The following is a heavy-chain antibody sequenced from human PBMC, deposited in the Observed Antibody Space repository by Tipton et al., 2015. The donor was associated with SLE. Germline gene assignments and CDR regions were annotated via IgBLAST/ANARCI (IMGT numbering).Heavy chain of an antibody. Sequence: TLSLTCTVSGGSISSGSYYWSWIRQLAGKGLEWIGRIYTSGSTNYNPSLKSRVTISVDTSKNQFSLKLSSVTAADTAVYYCARWGVEAGDAFDIWGQGTMVTVSS. V-gene: IGHV4-61*02. CDR2: IYTSGST. CDR1: GGSISSGSYY. J-gene: IGHJ3*02. D-gene: IGHD3-16*01. CDR3: ARWGVEAGDAFDI.